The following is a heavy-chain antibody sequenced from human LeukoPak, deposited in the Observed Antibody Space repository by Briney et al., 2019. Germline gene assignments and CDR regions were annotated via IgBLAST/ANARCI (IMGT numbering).Heavy chain of an antibody. CDR2: IRYDGTSQ. Sequence: GGSLRLXCATSGFTRSIYGMQWVRQAPGKGLEWVAFIRYDGTSQYYTDSVKGRFTISRDNSMNTMYLQMNSLRVEDTAVYYCAKVGFGWYQIDYWGQGTLVTVSS. CDR3: AKVGFGWYQIDY. V-gene: IGHV3-30*02. J-gene: IGHJ4*02. D-gene: IGHD6-19*01. CDR1: GFTRSIYG.